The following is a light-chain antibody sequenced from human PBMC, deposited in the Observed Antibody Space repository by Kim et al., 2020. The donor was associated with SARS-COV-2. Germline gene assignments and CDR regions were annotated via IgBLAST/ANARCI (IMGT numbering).Light chain of an antibody. CDR1: QTIGTW. CDR3: QHYINYSIN. CDR2: MAS. Sequence: DIQMTQSPSTLSASVGDRVTITCRASQTIGTWLAWYQQKAGKAPKLLIYMASTLESRVPSRFSGSGSGTEFTLTISSLQPDDFATYYCQHYINYSINFVQGTRLEIK. J-gene: IGKJ5*01. V-gene: IGKV1-5*03.